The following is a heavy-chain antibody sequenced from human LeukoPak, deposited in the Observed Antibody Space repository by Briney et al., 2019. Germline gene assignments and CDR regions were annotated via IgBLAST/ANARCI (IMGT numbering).Heavy chain of an antibody. D-gene: IGHD3-3*01. Sequence: ASVKVSCKASGYTFTSYDINWVRQAPGQGLEWMGWINPNSGGTNYTQKFQGRVTMTRDTSISTAYMELSRLRSDDTAVYCCARGAFLGVVTYDAFDIWGQGTMVTVSS. CDR1: GYTFTSYD. CDR3: ARGAFLGVVTYDAFDI. V-gene: IGHV1-2*02. J-gene: IGHJ3*02. CDR2: INPNSGGT.